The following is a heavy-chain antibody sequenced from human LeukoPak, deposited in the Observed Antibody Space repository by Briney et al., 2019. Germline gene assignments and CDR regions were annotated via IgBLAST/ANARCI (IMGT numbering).Heavy chain of an antibody. V-gene: IGHV1-69*13. J-gene: IGHJ1*01. Sequence: ASVKVSCKASGGTFSSYAISWVRQAPGQGLEWMGGIIPIFGTANYAQKFQGRVTITADESTSTAYMELSSLRSDDTAVYYCARVDTAMERSFQHWGQGTLVTVSS. CDR3: ARVDTAMERSFQH. D-gene: IGHD5-18*01. CDR1: GGTFSSYA. CDR2: IIPIFGTA.